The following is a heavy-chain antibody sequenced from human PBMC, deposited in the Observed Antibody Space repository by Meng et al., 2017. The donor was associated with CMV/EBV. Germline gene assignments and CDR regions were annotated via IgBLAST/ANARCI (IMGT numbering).Heavy chain of an antibody. CDR3: ARPYLFRAAGEFDAFDI. J-gene: IGHJ3*02. CDR1: GYSISSGYY. V-gene: IGHV4-38-2*02. Sequence: SETLSLTCTVSGYSISSGYYWGWIRQPPGKGLEWVGSIYHSGSTYYNPSLKSRVTISVDTSKNQFSLKLISVTAADTAVYYCARPYLFRAAGEFDAFDIWGQGTMVTVSS. CDR2: IYHSGST. D-gene: IGHD3-10*01.